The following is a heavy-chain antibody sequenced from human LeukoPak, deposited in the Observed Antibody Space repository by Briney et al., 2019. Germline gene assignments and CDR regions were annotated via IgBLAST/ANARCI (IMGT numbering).Heavy chain of an antibody. CDR1: GGSISSYY. CDR3: ARGPLHLPYYFDY. CDR2: IYYGGST. D-gene: IGHD2-15*01. J-gene: IGHJ4*02. Sequence: SETLSLTCTVSGGSISSYYWSWIRQPPGKGLEWIGYIYYGGSTNYNPSLKSRVTISVDTSKNQFSLKLSSVTAADTAVYYCARGPLHLPYYFDYWGQGTLVTVSS. V-gene: IGHV4-59*01.